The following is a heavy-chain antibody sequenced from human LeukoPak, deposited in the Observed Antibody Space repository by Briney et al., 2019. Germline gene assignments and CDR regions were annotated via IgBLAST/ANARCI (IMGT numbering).Heavy chain of an antibody. CDR2: INHSGST. V-gene: IGHV4-34*01. CDR3: ASLRYQLLFSLNYYYGMDV. Sequence: SETLSLTCAVYGGSFSGYYWSWIRQPLGKGLEWIGEINHSGSTNYNPSLKSRVTISVDTSKNQFSLKLSSVTAADTAVYYCASLRYQLLFSLNYYYGMDVWGQGTTVTVSS. J-gene: IGHJ6*02. D-gene: IGHD2-2*01. CDR1: GGSFSGYY.